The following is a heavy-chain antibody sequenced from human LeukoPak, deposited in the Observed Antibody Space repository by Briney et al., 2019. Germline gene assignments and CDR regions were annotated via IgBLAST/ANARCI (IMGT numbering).Heavy chain of an antibody. CDR2: IYYSGST. CDR1: GGSFSGYY. CDR3: ARGGGSFNAFDI. D-gene: IGHD1-26*01. J-gene: IGHJ3*02. V-gene: IGHV4-59*12. Sequence: AETLSLTCAVYGGSFSGYYWSWIRQLPGKGLEWIGYIYYSGSTYYNPSLKSRVTISVDTSKNQFSLKLSSVTAADTAVYYCARGGGSFNAFDIWGQGTMVTVSS.